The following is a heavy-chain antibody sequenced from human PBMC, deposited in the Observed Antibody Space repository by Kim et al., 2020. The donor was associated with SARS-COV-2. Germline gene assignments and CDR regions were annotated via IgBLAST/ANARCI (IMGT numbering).Heavy chain of an antibody. D-gene: IGHD6-19*01. V-gene: IGHV5-51*01. CDR3: ARRDAQYNWFDP. Sequence: GESLKISCKGSGYSFTRYWIAWVRQMPGKGLEWMGIIYPGDSDTRYSPSFQGQVTISADKSINTAYLQWSSLKASDTAMYYCARRDAQYNWFDPWGQGTLVTVSS. CDR1: GYSFTRYW. CDR2: IYPGDSDT. J-gene: IGHJ5*02.